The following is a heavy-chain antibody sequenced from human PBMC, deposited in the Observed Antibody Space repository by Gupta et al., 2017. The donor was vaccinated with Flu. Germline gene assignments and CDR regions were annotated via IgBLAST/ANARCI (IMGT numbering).Heavy chain of an antibody. CDR3: ARGHWDN. J-gene: IGHJ4*02. CDR1: CFTFSSPD. V-gene: IGHV3-48*03. CDR2: MSSSAVT. Sequence: VQLVESGGGLVPPGGSLGPSCPASCFTFSSPDMRWFRHDTERRLEWVSCMSSSAVTYDGDPVRGRFTISRDNAKNSLYLQMSGLRDEDTAVYYCARGHWDNWGQGTLVTVSS.